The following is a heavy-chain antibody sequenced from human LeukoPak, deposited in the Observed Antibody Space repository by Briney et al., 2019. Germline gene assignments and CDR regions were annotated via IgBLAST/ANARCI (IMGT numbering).Heavy chain of an antibody. D-gene: IGHD6-13*01. CDR2: VSSYNGNT. J-gene: IGHJ4*02. CDR3: ARDRGSSWYEAFGY. Sequence: ASVKASCKASGYTFSTYGINWVRQAPGQGLEWMGWVSSYNGNTNYAQKLQGRVTMTTDTSTSTAYMELRSLRSDDTAVYYCARDRGSSWYEAFGYWGQGTLVTVSS. V-gene: IGHV1-18*01. CDR1: GYTFSTYG.